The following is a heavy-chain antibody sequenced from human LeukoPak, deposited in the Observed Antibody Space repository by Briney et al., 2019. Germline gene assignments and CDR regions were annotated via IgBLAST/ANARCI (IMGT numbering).Heavy chain of an antibody. CDR1: VFTFSSYA. J-gene: IGHJ4*02. CDR3: ARDRVESGPPDY. Sequence: GALRLSCAASVFTFSSYAMHWVRQAPGKGLEWVAVISYDRSNKYYADSVKGRFTISRDNSKNTLYQKMNSLRAEDTAAYYCARDRVESGPPDYWGQGTLVTVSS. CDR2: ISYDRSNK. D-gene: IGHD6-25*01. V-gene: IGHV3-30*04.